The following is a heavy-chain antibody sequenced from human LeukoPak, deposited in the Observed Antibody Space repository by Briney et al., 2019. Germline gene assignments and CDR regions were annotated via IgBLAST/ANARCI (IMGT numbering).Heavy chain of an antibody. D-gene: IGHD3-9*01. CDR1: GGSISSYY. V-gene: IGHV4-4*07. J-gene: IGHJ4*02. CDR3: ARDKTYYDTLTGYPPLACLDY. Sequence: SETLSLTCTVSGGSISSYYWSWIRQPAGKGLEWIGRIYTSGSTNYNPSLKSRVTMSVDTSKNQFSLKLSSVTAADTAVYYCARDKTYYDTLTGYPPLACLDYWGQGTLVTVSS. CDR2: IYTSGST.